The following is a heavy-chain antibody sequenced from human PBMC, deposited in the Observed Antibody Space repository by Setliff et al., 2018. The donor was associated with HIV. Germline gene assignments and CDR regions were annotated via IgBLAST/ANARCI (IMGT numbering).Heavy chain of an antibody. CDR1: GFSFGNHW. J-gene: IGHJ4*02. Sequence: GGSLRLSCGASGFSFGNHWMHWVRQAPGKGPMWISHIDNDGTSTTYADSVKGRFTVSRDNAKNTVYLQMNSLRADDTGFYYCARGDGGLDSWGQGTLVTVSS. V-gene: IGHV3-74*01. CDR3: ARGDGGLDS. CDR2: IDNDGTST. D-gene: IGHD3-3*01.